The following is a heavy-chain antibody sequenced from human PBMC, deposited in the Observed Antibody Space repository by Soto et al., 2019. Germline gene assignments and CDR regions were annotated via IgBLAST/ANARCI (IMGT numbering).Heavy chain of an antibody. J-gene: IGHJ4*02. Sequence: QVQLVQSGAEVKKPGASVKVSCKASGYTFTSYAMHWVRQAPGQRLEWMGWINAGNGNTKYSQKCQGRVTITRDTSASTAYTELSSLRSEDTAVYYCARAEGSGSYYNIKSDYWGQGTLVTVSS. D-gene: IGHD3-10*01. V-gene: IGHV1-3*01. CDR1: GYTFTSYA. CDR3: ARAEGSGSYYNIKSDY. CDR2: INAGNGNT.